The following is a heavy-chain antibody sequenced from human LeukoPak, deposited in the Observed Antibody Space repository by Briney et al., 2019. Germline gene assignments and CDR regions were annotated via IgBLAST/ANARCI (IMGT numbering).Heavy chain of an antibody. Sequence: GGSLRLSCAASGFTFSSYAISWVRQAPGKGLEWVSAISGSGTTTHYADSVKGRFTISRDNSKNTPYLQMNSLRAEDTAVYYCAKEHAWFGELSYFDYWGQGTLVTVSS. CDR2: ISGSGTTT. J-gene: IGHJ4*02. CDR1: GFTFSSYA. V-gene: IGHV3-23*01. CDR3: AKEHAWFGELSYFDY. D-gene: IGHD3-10*01.